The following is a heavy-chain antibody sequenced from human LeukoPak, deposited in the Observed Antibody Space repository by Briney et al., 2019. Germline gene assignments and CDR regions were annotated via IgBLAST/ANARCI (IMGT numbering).Heavy chain of an antibody. CDR1: GYTFTGYY. V-gene: IGHV1-2*06. D-gene: IGHD3-3*01. J-gene: IGHJ6*02. Sequence: ASVKVSCKASGYTFTGYYMHWVRQAPGRGLEWMGRINPNSGGTNYAQKFQGRVTMTRDTSISTAYMELSRLRSDDTAVYYCARGWYYDFWSGYGGPYYYYGMDVWGQGTTVTVSS. CDR3: ARGWYYDFWSGYGGPYYYYGMDV. CDR2: INPNSGGT.